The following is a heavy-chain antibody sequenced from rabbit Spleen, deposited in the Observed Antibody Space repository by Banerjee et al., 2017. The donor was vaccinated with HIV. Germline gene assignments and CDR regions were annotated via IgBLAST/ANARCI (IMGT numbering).Heavy chain of an antibody. CDR3: ARDTGSSFSSYGMDL. Sequence: QEHLEESGGDLVKPGASLTLTCTASGFSFSSGYYMCWVRQAPGKGLEWIGCIAIGSVRTYYASWAKGRFTISKTSSTTVTLQMTSLTAADTATYFCARDTGSSFSSYGMDLWGQGTLVTVS. V-gene: IGHV1S45*01. D-gene: IGHD8-1*01. J-gene: IGHJ6*01. CDR1: GFSFSSGYY. CDR2: IAIGSVRT.